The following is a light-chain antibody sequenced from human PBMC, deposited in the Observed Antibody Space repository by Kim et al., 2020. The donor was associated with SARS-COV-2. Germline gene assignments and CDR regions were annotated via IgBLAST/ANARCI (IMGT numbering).Light chain of an antibody. Sequence: DIQMTQSPSSLSASVGDGVTMTCRASQGISAHLAWYHQKPGKVPKLLIYAASALQSGVPSRFRGSGSGTDFTLTISSLQPEDFGTYYCQKYNSAPWTFGQGTKVDIK. CDR1: QGISAH. V-gene: IGKV1-27*01. CDR3: QKYNSAPWT. J-gene: IGKJ1*01. CDR2: AAS.